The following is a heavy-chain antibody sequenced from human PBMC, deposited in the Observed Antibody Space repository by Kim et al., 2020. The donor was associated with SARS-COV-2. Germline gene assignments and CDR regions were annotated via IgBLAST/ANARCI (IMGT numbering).Heavy chain of an antibody. CDR1: GGSFSGYY. CDR2: INHSGST. CDR3: ARGLRQQLVVPYPGWFDP. V-gene: IGHV4-34*01. Sequence: SETLSLTCAVYGGSFSGYYWSWIRQPPGKGLEWIGEINHSGSTNYNPSLKSRVTISVDTSKNQFSLKLSSVTAADTAVYYCARGLRQQLVVPYPGWFDPWGQGTLVTVSS. J-gene: IGHJ5*02. D-gene: IGHD6-13*01.